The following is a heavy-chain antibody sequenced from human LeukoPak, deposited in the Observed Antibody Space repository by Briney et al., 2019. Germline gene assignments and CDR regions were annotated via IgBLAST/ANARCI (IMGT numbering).Heavy chain of an antibody. CDR2: IYYSGSA. D-gene: IGHD3-16*02. CDR1: GGSISSYY. CDR3: ARASHDYVWGSYRYSWFDP. V-gene: IGHV4-59*01. Sequence: KPSETLSLTCTVSGGSISSYYWSWIRQPPGKGLEWIGYIYYSGSANYNPSLKSRVTISVDTSKNQFSLKLSSVTAADTAVYYCARASHDYVWGSYRYSWFDPWGQGTLVTVSS. J-gene: IGHJ5*02.